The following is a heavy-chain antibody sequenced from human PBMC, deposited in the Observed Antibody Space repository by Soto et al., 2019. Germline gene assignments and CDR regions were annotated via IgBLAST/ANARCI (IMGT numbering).Heavy chain of an antibody. V-gene: IGHV3-33*01. D-gene: IGHD6-19*01. CDR3: ARDLSDYFDY. CDR1: GFTFSSYG. Sequence: QVQLVESGGGVVQPGRSLRLSCAASGFTFSSYGMHWVRQAPGKGLEWVAVIWYDGSNKYYAESVKGRFTSSRDNSKNTLYLQMNSLRAEDTAVYFCARDLSDYFDYWGQGTLVTVSS. CDR2: IWYDGSNK. J-gene: IGHJ4*02.